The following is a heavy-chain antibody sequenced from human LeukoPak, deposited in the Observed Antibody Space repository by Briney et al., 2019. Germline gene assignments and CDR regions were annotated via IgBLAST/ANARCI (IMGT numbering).Heavy chain of an antibody. CDR2: ISSSSSYT. CDR1: GCTFSDYY. V-gene: IGHV3-11*06. J-gene: IGHJ6*02. D-gene: IGHD6-6*01. CDR3: AREFGSSSFYYYYGMDV. Sequence: GGSLRLSCAASGCTFSDYYMSWIRQAPGKGLEWVSYISSSSSYTNYADSVKGRFTISRDNAKNSLYLQMNSLRAEDTAVYYCAREFGSSSFYYYYGMDVWGQGTTVTVSS.